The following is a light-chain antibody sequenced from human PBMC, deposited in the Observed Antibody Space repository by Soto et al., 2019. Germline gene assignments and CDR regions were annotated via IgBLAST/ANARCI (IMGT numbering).Light chain of an antibody. V-gene: IGKV3-20*01. J-gene: IGKJ5*01. CDR3: QQYGSSGGIT. CDR1: QSVHNY. Sequence: EIVLTQSPATLSLSPGDRAALSCKASQSVHNYLAWYQQKPGQAPRLLIYGASSRATGIPDRFSGSGSGTDFTLTITRLEPEDSAMYYCQQYGSSGGITFGHGTRLEIK. CDR2: GAS.